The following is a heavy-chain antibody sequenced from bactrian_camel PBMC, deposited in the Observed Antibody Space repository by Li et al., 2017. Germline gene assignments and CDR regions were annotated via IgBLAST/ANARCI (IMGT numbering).Heavy chain of an antibody. V-gene: IGHV3S54*01. CDR1: GSIYGDAC. CDR2: ISTGGAGST. D-gene: IGHD3*01. Sequence: QVQLVESGGGSVQAGGSLRLSCGASGSIYGDACVGWLRQAPGKEREAVAAISTGGAGSTYYADSVKGRFTISHDNAKRTLYLQMNYLKPEDTAMYYCVADCEPRYDYFGFTYWGQGTQVTVS. J-gene: IGHJ4*01. CDR3: VADCEPRYDYFGFTY.